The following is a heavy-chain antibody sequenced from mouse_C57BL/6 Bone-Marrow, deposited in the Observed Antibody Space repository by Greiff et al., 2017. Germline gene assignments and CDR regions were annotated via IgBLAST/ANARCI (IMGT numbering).Heavy chain of an antibody. CDR1: GFNIKDDY. V-gene: IGHV14-4*01. CDR2: IDPENGDT. Sequence: EVQLQQSGAELVRPGASVKLSCTASGFNIKDDYMHWVKQRPEQGLEWIGWIDPENGDTEYASKFQGKATITADTSSNTAYLQLSSLTSEDTDVYYCTTWGTTVVAPYYFDYWGQGTTLTVSS. D-gene: IGHD1-1*01. CDR3: TTWGTTVVAPYYFDY. J-gene: IGHJ2*01.